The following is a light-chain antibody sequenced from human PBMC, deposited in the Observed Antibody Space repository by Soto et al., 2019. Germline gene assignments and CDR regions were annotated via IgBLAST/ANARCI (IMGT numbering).Light chain of an antibody. V-gene: IGKV3-20*01. CDR2: GSS. CDR3: QQYDGPPWT. J-gene: IGKJ1*01. Sequence: EIVLTQSPATLSLSPGERATLSCGASQSVSSNSLAWYHQKPGQAPRLLIYGSSSRATGIPDRFSGSGSGTDFTLTISRLGPEDIAVYYCQQYDGPPWTFGQGTKVDI. CDR1: QSVSSNS.